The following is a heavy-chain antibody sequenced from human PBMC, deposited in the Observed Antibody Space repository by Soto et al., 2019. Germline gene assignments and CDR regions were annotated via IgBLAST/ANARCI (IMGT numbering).Heavy chain of an antibody. CDR2: IIPIFGTA. CDR1: GGTFSSYA. J-gene: IGHJ2*01. Sequence: QVQLVQSGAEVKKPGSSVKVSCKASGGTFSSYAISWVRQAPGQGLEWMGGIIPIFGTANYAQKFQGRVKITADEALSPAYKELSSLTSEAAAVYYCARGLRAWGGHFDLRGPGTLVTVSS. D-gene: IGHD5-12*01. V-gene: IGHV1-69*12. CDR3: ARGLRAWGGHFDL.